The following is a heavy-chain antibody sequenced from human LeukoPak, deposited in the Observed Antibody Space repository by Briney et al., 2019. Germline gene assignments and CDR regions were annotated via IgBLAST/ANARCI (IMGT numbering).Heavy chain of an antibody. J-gene: IGHJ6*03. D-gene: IGHD3-22*01. Sequence: SETLSLTCTVSGYSISSGYYWGWIRQPPGKGLEWIGSIYHSGSTYYNPSLKSRVTISVDTSKNQFSLRLSSVTAADTAVYYCTRGSIAYYYMDVWGKGTTVTISS. CDR1: GYSISSGYY. V-gene: IGHV4-38-2*02. CDR2: IYHSGST. CDR3: TRGSIAYYYMDV.